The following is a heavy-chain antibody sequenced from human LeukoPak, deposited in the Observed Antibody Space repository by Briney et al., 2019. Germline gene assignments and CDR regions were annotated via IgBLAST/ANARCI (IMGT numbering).Heavy chain of an antibody. J-gene: IGHJ3*02. D-gene: IGHD5-18*01. CDR2: ISGSGGST. Sequence: GGSLRLSCAASGFTFSDYFMSWVRQAPGKGLEWVSAISGSGGSTYYADSVKGRFTISRDNSKNTLYLQMNSLRAEDTAVYYCAKDRLAMGDAFDIWGQGTMVTVSS. CDR3: AKDRLAMGDAFDI. CDR1: GFTFSDYF. V-gene: IGHV3-23*01.